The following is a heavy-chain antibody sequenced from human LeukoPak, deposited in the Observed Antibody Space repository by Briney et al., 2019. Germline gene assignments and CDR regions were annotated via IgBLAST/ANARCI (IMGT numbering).Heavy chain of an antibody. CDR1: GFTVSSNY. D-gene: IGHD3-22*01. CDR3: ARGYYYDSSGSHSPYYFDY. Sequence: GGSLRLSCAASGFTVSSNYMSWVRQAPGKGLEWVSVIYSGGSTYYADSVKGRFTISRDNSKNTLYLQMNSLRAEDTAVYYCARGYYYDSSGSHSPYYFDYWGQGTLVTVSS. J-gene: IGHJ4*02. CDR2: IYSGGST. V-gene: IGHV3-53*01.